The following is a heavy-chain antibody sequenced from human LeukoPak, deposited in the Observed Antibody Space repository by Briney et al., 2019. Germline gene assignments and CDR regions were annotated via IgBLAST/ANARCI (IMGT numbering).Heavy chain of an antibody. Sequence: GGSLRLSCAASGCTFIRYVMSWLRQAPGKGLEWVAAISGCGCSTYYEDSVKGRFTISRDNSKNTLYLQMNSLRAEDTAVYYCARPFPYCGGDCYALFDYWGQGTLVTVSS. CDR2: ISGCGCST. J-gene: IGHJ4*02. CDR1: GCTFIRYV. V-gene: IGHV3-23*01. D-gene: IGHD2-21*02. CDR3: ARPFPYCGGDCYALFDY.